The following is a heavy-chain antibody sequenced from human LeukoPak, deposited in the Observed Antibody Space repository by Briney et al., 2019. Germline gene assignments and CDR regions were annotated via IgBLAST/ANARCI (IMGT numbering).Heavy chain of an antibody. J-gene: IGHJ6*02. CDR2: IWYDGSNK. V-gene: IGHV3-33*01. D-gene: IGHD2-15*01. CDR3: ARLQHPTPNCYGMDV. CDR1: GFTFSTYG. Sequence: PGRSLRLSCAASGFTFSTYGMHWVRQAPGKGLEWVAVIWYDGSNKYYADSVKARFTISRDNSKNTLYLQMSSLRAEDTAVYYCARLQHPTPNCYGMDVWGQGTTVTVSS.